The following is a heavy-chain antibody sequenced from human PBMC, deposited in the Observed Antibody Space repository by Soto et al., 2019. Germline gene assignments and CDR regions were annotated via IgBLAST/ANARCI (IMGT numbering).Heavy chain of an antibody. D-gene: IGHD3-16*01. Sequence: KESGPTLVKPTQTLTLTCTFSGFSLTTRGVGVGWIRQPPGKALECLALIYWDDDKRYSPSLQSRLSITKDTSKNQVVLTMTNVDPVDTATYYCAPIPNYYQYDWFDPWGQGTLVSVSS. J-gene: IGHJ5*02. CDR2: IYWDDDK. CDR1: GFSLTTRGVG. CDR3: APIPNYYQYDWFDP. V-gene: IGHV2-5*02.